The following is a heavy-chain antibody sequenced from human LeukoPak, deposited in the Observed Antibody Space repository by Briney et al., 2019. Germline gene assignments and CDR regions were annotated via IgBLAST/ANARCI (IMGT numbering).Heavy chain of an antibody. D-gene: IGHD6-6*01. Sequence: PSETLSLTCSVSDGSINSYYWSWIRQPPGKGLEWIGFIYYSGSTTYNPSLKSRVTMSVDTSKNQFSLKLSSVTAADTAVYYCARLDGQLVISATPRSDYYYYYYMDVWGKGTTVTVSS. J-gene: IGHJ6*03. CDR1: DGSINSYY. V-gene: IGHV4-59*08. CDR3: ARLDGQLVISATPRSDYYYYYYMDV. CDR2: IYYSGST.